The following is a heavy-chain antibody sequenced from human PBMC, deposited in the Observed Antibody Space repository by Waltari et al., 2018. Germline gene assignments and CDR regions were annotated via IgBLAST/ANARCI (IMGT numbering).Heavy chain of an antibody. D-gene: IGHD3-10*01. J-gene: IGHJ6*02. V-gene: IGHV3-74*01. Sequence: EEQLLESGGGLVQPGDSLRLSCAGSGFRFSNYWMNWVRQAPGKGLVWVERISDGETRISYADSGKGRFTISRDNAKNTVYLQMKRLRVEDTAVYYCARLAPRTYRSPVPGRHYYYGMDVWGQGTTVTVSS. CDR2: ISDGETRI. CDR3: ARLAPRTYRSPVPGRHYYYGMDV. CDR1: GFRFSNYW.